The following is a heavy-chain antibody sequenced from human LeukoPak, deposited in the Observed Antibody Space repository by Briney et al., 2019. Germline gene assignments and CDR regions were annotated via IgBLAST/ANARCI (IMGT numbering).Heavy chain of an antibody. J-gene: IGHJ4*02. V-gene: IGHV4-38-2*02. CDR2: INHSGST. D-gene: IGHD6-6*01. CDR1: GYSISSGYY. CDR3: ARGIAARLDY. Sequence: SSETLSLTCTVSGYSISSGYYWGWIRQPPGKGLEWIGEINHSGSTNYNPSLKSRVTISVDTSKNQFSLKLSSVTAADTAVYYCARGIAARLDYWGQGTLVTVSS.